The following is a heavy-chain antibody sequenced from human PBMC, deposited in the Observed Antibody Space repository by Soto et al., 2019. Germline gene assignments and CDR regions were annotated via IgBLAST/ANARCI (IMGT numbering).Heavy chain of an antibody. V-gene: IGHV3-74*01. J-gene: IGHJ4*02. Sequence: EVQLVESGGGLVQPGGSLRLSCAASGFSFSNYWIHWVRQAPGKGLVWVSRIKTDGSSTDYAASVKGRFTMSRDNAKNTLYLQMNSLTAEDTAVYYCAKREGNTYGLFHWGQGTLVTVSS. D-gene: IGHD5-18*01. CDR3: AKREGNTYGLFH. CDR2: IKTDGSST. CDR1: GFSFSNYW.